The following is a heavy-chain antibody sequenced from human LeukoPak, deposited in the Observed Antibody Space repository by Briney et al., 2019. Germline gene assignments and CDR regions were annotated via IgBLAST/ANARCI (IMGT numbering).Heavy chain of an antibody. CDR3: ARGTGSYYSLGY. CDR1: GFTFSGIY. J-gene: IGHJ4*02. V-gene: IGHV3-74*01. Sequence: GGSLRLSCAASGFTFSGIYMSWVRQAPGKGLVWVSRINSDGSSTSYADSVKGRFTISRDNAKNTLYLQMDSLRAEDTAMYYCARGTGSYYSLGYWGQGTLVTVSS. CDR2: INSDGSST. D-gene: IGHD1-26*01.